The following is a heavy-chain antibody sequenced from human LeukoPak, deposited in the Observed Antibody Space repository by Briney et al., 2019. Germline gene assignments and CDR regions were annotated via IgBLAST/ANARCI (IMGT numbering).Heavy chain of an antibody. CDR2: ISYDGSNK. CDR1: GFTFSSYA. CDR3: ASRPTDAFDI. J-gene: IGHJ3*02. Sequence: PGGSLRLSCAASGFTFSSYAMHWVRQAPGKGLEWVAVISYDGSNKYYADSVKGRFTISRDNSKNTLYLQMNSLRAEDTAVYYCASRPTDAFDIWGQGTMVTVSS. V-gene: IGHV3-30-3*01.